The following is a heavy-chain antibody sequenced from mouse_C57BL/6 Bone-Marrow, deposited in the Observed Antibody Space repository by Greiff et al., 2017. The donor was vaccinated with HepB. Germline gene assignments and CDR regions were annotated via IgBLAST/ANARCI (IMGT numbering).Heavy chain of an antibody. CDR1: GFTFSSYG. CDR3: ARRSKYYFDY. CDR2: ISSGGSYT. J-gene: IGHJ2*01. Sequence: EVNLVESGGDLVKPGGSLKLSCAASGFTFSSYGMSWVRQTPDKRLEWVATISSGGSYTYYPDSVKGRFTISRDNAKNTLYLQMSSLKSEDTAMYYCARRSKYYFDYWGQGTTLTVSS. D-gene: IGHD2-5*01. V-gene: IGHV5-6*02.